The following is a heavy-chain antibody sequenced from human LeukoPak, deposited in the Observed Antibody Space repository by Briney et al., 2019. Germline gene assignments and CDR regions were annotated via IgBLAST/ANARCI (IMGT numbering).Heavy chain of an antibody. CDR3: AKKVRYYGSGIDY. Sequence: PGGSLRLSCAASGFTFSSYAMSWVRQAPGKGLEWVSAISGSGGSTYYADSVKGRFTIPRDNSKNTLYLQMNSLRAEDTAVYYCAKKVRYYGSGIDYWGQGTLVTVSS. CDR1: GFTFSSYA. J-gene: IGHJ4*02. CDR2: ISGSGGST. D-gene: IGHD3-10*01. V-gene: IGHV3-23*01.